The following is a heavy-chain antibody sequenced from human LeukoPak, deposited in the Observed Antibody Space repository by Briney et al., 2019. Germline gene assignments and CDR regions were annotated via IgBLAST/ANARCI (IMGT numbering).Heavy chain of an antibody. CDR3: ARAILTPSGFVWHFDL. CDR2: NT. D-gene: IGHD3-3*01. V-gene: IGHV4-31*03. CDR1: GGSISTGVYY. Sequence: SETLSLTCTASGGSISTGVYYWSWIRQHPGKGLEWIGYNTYYNPSLKSRVTISVDTSKSQFSLKLTSVTAANTAVYHCARAILTPSGFVWHFDLWGRGTLVTVSS. J-gene: IGHJ2*01.